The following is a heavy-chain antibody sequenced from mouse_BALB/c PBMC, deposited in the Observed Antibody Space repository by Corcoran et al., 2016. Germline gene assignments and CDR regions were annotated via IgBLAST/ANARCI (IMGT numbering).Heavy chain of an antibody. CDR2: INPYNDGT. J-gene: IGHJ4*01. CDR1: GYTFTSYV. CDR3: ARGDLLIFSYAMDY. D-gene: IGHD2-1*01. Sequence: EVQLQQSGPELVKPGASVKMSCKASGYTFTSYVMHWVKQKPGQGLEWIGYINPYNDGTKYNEKFKGKATLTSDKSSSTAYMELSSLTSEDSAVYYCARGDLLIFSYAMDYWGQGTSVTVSS. V-gene: IGHV1S136*01.